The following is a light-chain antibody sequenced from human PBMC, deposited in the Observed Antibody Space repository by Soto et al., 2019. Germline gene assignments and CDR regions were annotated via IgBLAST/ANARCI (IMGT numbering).Light chain of an antibody. CDR3: QQYNNWPRT. V-gene: IGKV3-15*01. Sequence: EIVMTQSPATLSVSPGERASLSCRASQSVSSNLAWYQQNPGQAPRLLIYGASTRPTGIPARFSGSGSGTEVTLTISSLQSEDFAVYYCQQYNNWPRTFGQGTKV. CDR2: GAS. J-gene: IGKJ1*01. CDR1: QSVSSN.